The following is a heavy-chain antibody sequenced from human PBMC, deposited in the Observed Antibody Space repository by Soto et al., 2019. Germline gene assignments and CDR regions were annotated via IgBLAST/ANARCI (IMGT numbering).Heavy chain of an antibody. V-gene: IGHV3-21*01. J-gene: IGHJ6*02. CDR2: ISSSSSYI. CDR3: AREMALGSYGMDV. CDR1: GFTFSSYS. Sequence: EVQLVESGGGLVKPGGSLRLSCAASGFTFSSYSMNWVRQAPGKALEWVSSISSSSSYIYYADSVKGRFTISRDNAKNSLYLQMNSLRAEDTAVYYCAREMALGSYGMDVWGQGTTVTVSS. D-gene: IGHD1-26*01.